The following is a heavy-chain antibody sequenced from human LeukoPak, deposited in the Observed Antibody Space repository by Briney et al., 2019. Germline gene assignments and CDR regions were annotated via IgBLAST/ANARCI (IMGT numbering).Heavy chain of an antibody. CDR2: ISTSGSTI. CDR3: ARGSSRNDF. CDR1: GFTFSDYY. J-gene: IGHJ4*02. V-gene: IGHV3-11*01. Sequence: PGGSLRLSCAASGFTFSDYYMNWIRQAPGKGLEWVSYISTSGSTIYYADSVKGRFTISRDNAKNSLYLLLNSLKAEDTAVYYCARGSSRNDFWGQGTLVTVSS. D-gene: IGHD6-13*01.